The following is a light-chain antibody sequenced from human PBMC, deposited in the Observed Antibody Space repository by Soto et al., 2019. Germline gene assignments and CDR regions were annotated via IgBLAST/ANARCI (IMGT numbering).Light chain of an antibody. V-gene: IGKV3-15*01. CDR3: QQYDNWPPTT. J-gene: IGKJ1*01. CDR2: GAS. Sequence: VMTQSPATLSVSPGESATLSCRAIQNFGRNLAWYQQKPGQAPRLLIFGASTRATGVPARFSGSGSGTEFALTISSLQSEDFAIYYCQQYDNWPPTTCGQGTQVEIK. CDR1: QNFGRN.